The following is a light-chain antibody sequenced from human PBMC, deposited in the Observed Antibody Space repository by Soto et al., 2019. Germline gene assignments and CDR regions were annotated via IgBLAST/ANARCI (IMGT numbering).Light chain of an antibody. CDR2: DAS. J-gene: IGKJ1*01. Sequence: DIQMTQPPSTLSATVGDRVTITCRASQGITGWLTWYQQKPGKAPKLLIFDASTLKSGVPSRFRGSGSGTELTITISSLQPDDFATYYCQHYNSYSEAFGQGTKVDIK. CDR1: QGITGW. CDR3: QHYNSYSEA. V-gene: IGKV1-5*01.